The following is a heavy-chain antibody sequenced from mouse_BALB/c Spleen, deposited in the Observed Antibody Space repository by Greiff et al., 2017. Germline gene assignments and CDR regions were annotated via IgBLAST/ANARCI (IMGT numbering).Heavy chain of an antibody. V-gene: IGHV14-1*02. CDR3: ARNYDAMDY. Sequence: VQLQQSGAELVRPGALVKLSCKASGFNIKDYYMHWVKQRPEQGLEWIGWIDPENGNTIYDPKFQGKASITADTSSNTAYLQLSSLTSEDTAVYYCARNYDAMDYWGQGISVTVSS. CDR1: GFNIKDYY. CDR2: IDPENGNT. J-gene: IGHJ4*01.